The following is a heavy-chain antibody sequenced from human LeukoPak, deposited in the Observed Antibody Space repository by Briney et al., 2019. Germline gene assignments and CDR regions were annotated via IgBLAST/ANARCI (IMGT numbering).Heavy chain of an antibody. CDR2: MSNDGSKT. J-gene: IGHJ4*02. V-gene: IGHV3-30-3*01. CDR3: ARDRSSGGRWLNY. D-gene: IGHD2-15*01. CDR1: GFTFRSFA. Sequence: GGSLRLSCAVSGFTFRSFAVHWVRQAPGKGLEWVAVMSNDGSKTYYADSVRGRFTISRDNSKNTVYLQMNSLSTEDTAMYYCARDRSSGGRWLNYWGRGTLVTVSS.